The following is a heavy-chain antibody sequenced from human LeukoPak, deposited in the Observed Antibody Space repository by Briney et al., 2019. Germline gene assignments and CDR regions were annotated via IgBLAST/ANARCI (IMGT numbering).Heavy chain of an antibody. Sequence: ASVKVSCKASGGTFSSYAISWVRQAPGQGLEWMGGIIPIFGTANYAQKFQGRVTITADESTSTAYMELSSLRSVDTAVYYCARETDSSGFFDYWGQGTLVTVSS. CDR2: IIPIFGTA. CDR3: ARETDSSGFFDY. J-gene: IGHJ4*02. V-gene: IGHV1-69*13. CDR1: GGTFSSYA. D-gene: IGHD3-22*01.